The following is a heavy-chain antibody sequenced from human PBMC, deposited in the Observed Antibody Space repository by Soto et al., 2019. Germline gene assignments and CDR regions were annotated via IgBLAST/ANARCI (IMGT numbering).Heavy chain of an antibody. D-gene: IGHD4-17*01. CDR3: TRALDYLAYYYYGMDV. Sequence: GGSRRLSCTVSGFTLGDYAMSWFRQAPGKGLEWVGFFRSKVYGGTTEYAASVKGRITNSRDYSKSIAYLQMNSRTTEDTAVYYCTRALDYLAYYYYGMDVWGQGTTVTVSS. V-gene: IGHV3-49*03. CDR1: GFTLGDYA. J-gene: IGHJ6*02. CDR2: FRSKVYGGTT.